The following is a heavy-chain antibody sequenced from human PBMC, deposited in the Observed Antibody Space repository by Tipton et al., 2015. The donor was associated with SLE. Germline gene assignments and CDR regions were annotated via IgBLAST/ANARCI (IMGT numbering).Heavy chain of an antibody. Sequence: SLRLSCAASGFTFSSYSMNWVRQAPGKGLEWVSSISSSSSYIYYADSVKGRFTNSRDNAKNSLYLQMNSLRAEDTAVYYCARDLPGGPALARDYYYYMDVWGKGTTVTVSS. CDR2: ISSSSSYI. D-gene: IGHD3-16*01. V-gene: IGHV3-21*01. CDR1: GFTFSSYS. J-gene: IGHJ6*03. CDR3: ARDLPGGPALARDYYYYMDV.